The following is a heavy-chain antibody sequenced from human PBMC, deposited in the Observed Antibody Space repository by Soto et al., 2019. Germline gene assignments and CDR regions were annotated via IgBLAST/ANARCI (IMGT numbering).Heavy chain of an antibody. CDR1: GGSISSGGYS. Sequence: PSETLSLTCAVSGGSISSGGYSWSWIRQPPGKGLEWIGYIYHSGSTYYNPSLKSRVTISVDRSKNQFSLKLSSVTAADTAVYYCARLYYYDSSEGLYYFDYWGQGTLVTVSS. V-gene: IGHV4-30-2*01. J-gene: IGHJ4*02. CDR3: ARLYYYDSSEGLYYFDY. D-gene: IGHD3-22*01. CDR2: IYHSGST.